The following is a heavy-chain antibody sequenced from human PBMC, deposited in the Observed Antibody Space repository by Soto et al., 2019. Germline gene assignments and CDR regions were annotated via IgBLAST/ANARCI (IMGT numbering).Heavy chain of an antibody. CDR1: GFTLSGYA. CDR2: IYYDGSNR. CDR3: ARAFCTNGVCYYFFDY. Sequence: AGGSLRLSCAASGFTLSGYAMDWVRQAPGKGLEWVSVIYYDGSNRYYGDAVKGRFTISRDNSKSTLYLQMSSLRAEDTAVYYCARAFCTNGVCYYFFDYWGHGTLVTVSS. J-gene: IGHJ4*01. D-gene: IGHD2-8*01. V-gene: IGHV3-30*04.